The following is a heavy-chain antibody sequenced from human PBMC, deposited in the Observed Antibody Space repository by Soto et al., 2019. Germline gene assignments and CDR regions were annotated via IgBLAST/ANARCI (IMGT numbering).Heavy chain of an antibody. J-gene: IGHJ3*02. V-gene: IGHV4-39*01. CDR3: ARRPLYDSSGYYFRPAFDI. CDR2: IYYSGST. Sequence: SETLSLTCTVSGGSISSSSYYWGWIRQPPGKGLEWIGSIYYSGSTYYNPSLKSRVTISVDTSKNQFSLKLSSVTAADTAVYYCARRPLYDSSGYYFRPAFDIWGQGTMVTVSS. CDR1: GGSISSSSYY. D-gene: IGHD3-22*01.